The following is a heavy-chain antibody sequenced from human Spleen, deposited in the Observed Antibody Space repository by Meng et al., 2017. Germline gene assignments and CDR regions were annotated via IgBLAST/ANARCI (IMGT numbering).Heavy chain of an antibody. D-gene: IGHD2-15*01. CDR2: IRSSGGII. CDR3: ARDCCSEIGPIDY. CDR1: GFTLSNYE. J-gene: IGHJ4*02. V-gene: IGHV3-48*01. Sequence: GGSLRLSCEASGFTLSNYEMNWVRQAPGKGLERVSYIRSSGGIIDYADSVKGRFTISRDNFKNTLYLQVSSLRAEDTAVYYCARDCCSEIGPIDYWGQGTLVTVSS.